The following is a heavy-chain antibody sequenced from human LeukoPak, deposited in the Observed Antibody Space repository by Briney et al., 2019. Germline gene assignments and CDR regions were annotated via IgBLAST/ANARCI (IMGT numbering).Heavy chain of an antibody. CDR1: GYTFTGYY. V-gene: IGHV1-2*02. J-gene: IGHJ5*02. D-gene: IGHD3-3*01. CDR2: INPNSGGT. CDR3: ARAITIFGVVIEIAPFDP. Sequence: GASVKVSCKASGYTFTGYYMHWVRQAPGQGLEWMGWINPNSGGTNYAQKFQGRVTMTRDTSISTAYMELSRLRSDDTAVYYCARAITIFGVVIEIAPFDPWGQGTLVTVSS.